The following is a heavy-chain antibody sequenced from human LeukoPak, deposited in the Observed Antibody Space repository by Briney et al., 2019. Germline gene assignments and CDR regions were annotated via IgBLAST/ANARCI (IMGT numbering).Heavy chain of an antibody. V-gene: IGHV1-69*06. CDR2: IIPIFGTA. CDR3: VRYSYGNDYFDY. Sequence: ASVKVSCKASGGTFSSYAISWVRQAPGQVLEWMGGIIPIFGTANYAQKFQGRVTITADKSTSTAYMELSSLRSEDTAVYYCVRYSYGNDYFDYWGQGTLVTVSS. D-gene: IGHD5-18*01. CDR1: GGTFSSYA. J-gene: IGHJ4*02.